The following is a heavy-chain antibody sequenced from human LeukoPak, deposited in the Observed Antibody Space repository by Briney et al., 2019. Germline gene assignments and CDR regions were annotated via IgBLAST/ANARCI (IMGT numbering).Heavy chain of an antibody. CDR3: ARLWYNWNEVGWFDP. CDR1: GYSFTSYW. CDR2: IYPGDSDT. D-gene: IGHD1-1*01. J-gene: IGHJ5*02. V-gene: IGHV5-51*01. Sequence: GESLKISCKGSGYSFTSYWIGWVRQMPGKGLEWMGIIYPGDSDTRYSPSFQGQVTISADKSISTAYLQWSSLKASDTAMYYCARLWYNWNEVGWFDPWGQGTLVTVSS.